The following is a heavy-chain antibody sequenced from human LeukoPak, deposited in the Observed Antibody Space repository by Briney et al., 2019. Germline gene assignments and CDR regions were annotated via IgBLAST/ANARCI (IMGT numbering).Heavy chain of an antibody. V-gene: IGHV4-59*01. J-gene: IGHJ6*03. CDR3: ARGDFCSSSNCYLRPMDV. CDR2: IYYSGST. Sequence: PSETLSLTCTVSGGSIRDYYWNWIRQPPGKGLEWIGYIYYSGSTTYNPSLKSRVTMSVDTAKHQFSLKLRSVTAADTAVYYCARGDFCSSSNCYLRPMDVWGKGTTVTVSS. D-gene: IGHD2-2*01. CDR1: GGSIRDYY.